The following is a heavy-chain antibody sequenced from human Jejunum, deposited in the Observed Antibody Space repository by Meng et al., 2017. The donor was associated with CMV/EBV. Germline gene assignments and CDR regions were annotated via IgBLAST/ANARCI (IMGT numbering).Heavy chain of an antibody. J-gene: IGHJ4*02. CDR2: IFTTGST. CDR3: VRETDMTVGPHFDY. V-gene: IGHV4-4*07. Sequence: QVQLQESGAALLKPSATLSLTCTVSRGSLSFYYWSWIRKPAGKGLEWIGRIFTTGSTNYHPSLKSRVTMSVDTSKNQISLRLTSVTAADTAIYYCVRETDMTVGPHFDYWGQGALVTVSS. CDR1: RGSLSFYY. D-gene: IGHD3-22*01.